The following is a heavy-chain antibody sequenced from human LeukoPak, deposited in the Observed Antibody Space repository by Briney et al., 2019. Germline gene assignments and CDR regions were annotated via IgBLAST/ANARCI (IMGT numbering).Heavy chain of an antibody. Sequence: GASVKVSCKASGGTFSSYAISWVRQAPGQGLEWMGGIIPIFGTANYAQKFQGRVTITADESTSTAYMELSSLRSEDTAVYYCARGLTMVRGVILSRPRNNWFDPWGQGTLVTVSS. CDR3: ARGLTMVRGVILSRPRNNWFDP. CDR2: IIPIFGTA. CDR1: GGTFSSYA. J-gene: IGHJ5*02. D-gene: IGHD3-10*01. V-gene: IGHV1-69*13.